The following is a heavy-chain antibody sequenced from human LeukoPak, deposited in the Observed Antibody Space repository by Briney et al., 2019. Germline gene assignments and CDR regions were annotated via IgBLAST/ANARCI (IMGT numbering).Heavy chain of an antibody. Sequence: GGSLRLSCAASGFTFSTYAMSCVRQAPGKGLEWVSAISGSGGSTYYADSVKGRFTISRDNSKNTLYLQMKSLRAEDTAVYYCAKGFLEWLLYYFDYWGQGTLVTVSS. CDR2: ISGSGGST. J-gene: IGHJ4*02. V-gene: IGHV3-23*01. CDR1: GFTFSTYA. D-gene: IGHD3-3*01. CDR3: AKGFLEWLLYYFDY.